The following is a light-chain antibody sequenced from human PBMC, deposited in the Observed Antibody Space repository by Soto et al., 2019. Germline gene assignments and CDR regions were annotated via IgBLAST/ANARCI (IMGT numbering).Light chain of an antibody. J-gene: IGLJ2*01. CDR3: GTWDSRLRVVV. CDR2: DNN. Sequence: QSVLTQPHSVSAAPRQKVAISCSGSSSNIGNNYVSWYHRVPGSAPKLLIYDNNERPSGIPDRFSGSKSGSSATLDITGLQTGDEGDYYCGTWDSRLRVVVFGGGTKVTVL. V-gene: IGLV1-51*01. CDR1: SSNIGNNY.